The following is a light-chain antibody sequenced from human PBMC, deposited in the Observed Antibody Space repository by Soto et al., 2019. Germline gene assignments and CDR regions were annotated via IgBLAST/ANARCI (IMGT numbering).Light chain of an antibody. V-gene: IGLV3-21*02. CDR1: KIRTKS. J-gene: IGLJ2*01. CDR3: QVWDSSSDQVV. CDR2: DDR. Sequence: SYVLTQPPSVSVAPGQTARLTCGGIKIRTKSVHWNQLKPGQAPVLVLYDDRDRPSGIPERFSGSNSGNTATLTTSRVEAGDEADYYFQVWDSSSDQVVFGGGTKLTVL.